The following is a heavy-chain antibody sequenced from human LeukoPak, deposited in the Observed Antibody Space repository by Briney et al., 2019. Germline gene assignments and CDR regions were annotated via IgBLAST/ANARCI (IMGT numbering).Heavy chain of an antibody. CDR3: ARAKGGYGDC. J-gene: IGHJ4*02. CDR2: ISGSGSTI. Sequence: SLRLACSAPGFTLSSYEMEWGPQAPGKGLGWVSNISGSGSTIYCADTVKGRFTISRDNAKNSLYLQMNSLRAEDTAVYYCARAKGGYGDCWGQGTLVTVSS. V-gene: IGHV3-48*03. CDR1: GFTLSSYE. D-gene: IGHD3-22*01.